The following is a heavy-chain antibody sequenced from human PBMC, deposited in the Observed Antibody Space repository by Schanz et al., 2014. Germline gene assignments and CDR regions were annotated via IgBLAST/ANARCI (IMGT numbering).Heavy chain of an antibody. J-gene: IGHJ4*02. D-gene: IGHD3-22*01. CDR3: ARVGIEGSSGRKTDY. CDR1: GFTFSNFA. CDR2: IRGDGSEK. V-gene: IGHV3-7*01. Sequence: VQLVESGGGVVQPGRSLRLSCAASGFTFSNFAIHWVRQAPGKGLEWVANIRGDGSEKHYVDSVEGRFTISRDNAKDSGFLQMNSLRVEDTAVYYCARVGIEGSSGRKTDYWGQGTLVTVSS.